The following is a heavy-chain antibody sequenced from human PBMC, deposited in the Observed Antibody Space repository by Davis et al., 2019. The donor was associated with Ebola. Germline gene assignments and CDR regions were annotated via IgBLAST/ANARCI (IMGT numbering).Heavy chain of an antibody. CDR3: ARALYSATYGMDV. V-gene: IGHV4-59*01. CDR1: AGSFSDYY. J-gene: IGHJ6*02. D-gene: IGHD4-11*01. CDR2: IYYSGST. Sequence: SETLSLTCAVYAGSFSDYYWSWIRQPPEKGLEWVGYIYYSGSTNYNPSLKRRVTISVDTSKNQFSLNLSSVTAADTAVYYCARALYSATYGMDVWGQGTTVTVSS.